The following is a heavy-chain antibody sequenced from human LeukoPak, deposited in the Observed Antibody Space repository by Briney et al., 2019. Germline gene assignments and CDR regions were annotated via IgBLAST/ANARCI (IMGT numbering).Heavy chain of an antibody. J-gene: IGHJ3*02. CDR3: AKSPGIAVVPAAVWANDAFDI. CDR2: ISLDGSVT. D-gene: IGHD2-2*01. CDR1: GFTFSDYG. Sequence: PGGSLRLSCAASGFTFSDYGMHWVRQAPGKGLEWLAIISLDGSVTYYAASVTGRFTISRDNSKNTLYLEMNSLSAEDTAVYYCAKSPGIAVVPAAVWANDAFDIWGQGTMVTVSS. V-gene: IGHV3-30*18.